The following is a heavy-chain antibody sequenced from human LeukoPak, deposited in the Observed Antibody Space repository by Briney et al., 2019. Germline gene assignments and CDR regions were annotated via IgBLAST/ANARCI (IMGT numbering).Heavy chain of an antibody. Sequence: GGSLRLSCAASGFTFSNSWMSWVRQAPGKGLEWVAYIKKTGSETYYVDSVKGRFTTSRDNSKNTLYLQMNSLRAEDTAVYYCARLAVAGTGSEYWGQGTLVTVSS. J-gene: IGHJ4*02. D-gene: IGHD6-19*01. CDR1: GFTFSNSW. V-gene: IGHV3-7*01. CDR2: IKKTGSET. CDR3: ARLAVAGTGSEY.